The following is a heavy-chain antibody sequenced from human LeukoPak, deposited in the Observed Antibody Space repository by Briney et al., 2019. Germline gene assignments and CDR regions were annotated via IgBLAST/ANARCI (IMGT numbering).Heavy chain of an antibody. D-gene: IGHD6-13*01. CDR2: IYSSGST. V-gene: IGHV4-4*07. J-gene: IGHJ4*02. CDR1: GGSIRSYY. Sequence: SETLSLTCTVSGGSIRSYYWSWLRQPAGKGLEWIGRIYSSGSTNYNPSLRSRVTMSVDTSKNQFSLKLSSVTAADTAVYYCARTLGMSAAGSFDYWGRGTLVTVSS. CDR3: ARTLGMSAAGSFDY.